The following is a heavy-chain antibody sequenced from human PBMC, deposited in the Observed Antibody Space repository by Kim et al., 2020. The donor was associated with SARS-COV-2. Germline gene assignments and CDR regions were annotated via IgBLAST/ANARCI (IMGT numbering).Heavy chain of an antibody. D-gene: IGHD3-10*01. V-gene: IGHV3-30*01. Sequence: GGSRRLSCAAAGFTFSAHSLHWVRQAPGKGLEWVAHIAYDVSHICYPESVKGRFIISRENTERTLYPQMKSLRPEDTAVYYCLAAIGSRSFDHWGQGTPVTFSS. CDR3: LAAIGSRSFDH. J-gene: IGHJ4*02. CDR1: GFTFSAHS. CDR2: IAYDVSHI.